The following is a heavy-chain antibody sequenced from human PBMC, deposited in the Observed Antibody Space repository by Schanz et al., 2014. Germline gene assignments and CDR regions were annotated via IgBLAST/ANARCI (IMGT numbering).Heavy chain of an antibody. CDR1: GGSISSGGYF. V-gene: IGHV4-31*11. Sequence: QVQLQESGPGLVKPSGTLSLTCAVSGGSISSGGYFWTWIRQHPGKGLEWIGHIDYRGNPYYNESLKSRVTISVDTSKKQFSLNLSSVTAADTAVYYCARGRVVPAAPEFDYWGQGILVTVSS. CDR2: IDYRGNP. J-gene: IGHJ4*02. D-gene: IGHD2-2*01. CDR3: ARGRVVPAAPEFDY.